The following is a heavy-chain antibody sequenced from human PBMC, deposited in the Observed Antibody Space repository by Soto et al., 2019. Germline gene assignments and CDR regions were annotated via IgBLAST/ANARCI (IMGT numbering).Heavy chain of an antibody. J-gene: IGHJ4*02. CDR1: GFTFSSHN. D-gene: IGHD6-19*01. CDR3: ARDPAVGSSGWYYFDY. Sequence: EVQLVESGGGLAQPGGSLRLSCAASGFTFSSHNMNWVRQAPGKGLEWVSYISSSSSTIYYADSVRGRFTISRDNAKDSLYLQMNSLRDEDTAVYYCARDPAVGSSGWYYFDYWGQGTLVTVSS. CDR2: ISSSSSTI. V-gene: IGHV3-48*02.